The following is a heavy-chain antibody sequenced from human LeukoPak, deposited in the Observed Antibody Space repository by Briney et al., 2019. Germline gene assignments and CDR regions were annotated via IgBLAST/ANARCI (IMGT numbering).Heavy chain of an antibody. CDR3: ARAPDSSGYYWNDAFDI. D-gene: IGHD3-22*01. J-gene: IGHJ3*02. V-gene: IGHV1-18*01. CDR2: ISGYNGNT. CDR1: GYTFSNYG. Sequence: ASVKVSCKPSGYTFSNYGLTWVRQAPGQGLEWVGWISGYNGNTNYAQKVQGRVTMTTDTSTSTAYMELRSLTSDDTAVYYCARAPDSSGYYWNDAFDIWGQGTMVTVSS.